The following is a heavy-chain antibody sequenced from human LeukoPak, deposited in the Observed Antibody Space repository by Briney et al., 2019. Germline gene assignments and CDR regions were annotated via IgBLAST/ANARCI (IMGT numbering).Heavy chain of an antibody. J-gene: IGHJ3*02. V-gene: IGHV4-59*10. CDR2: IYTSGTI. CDR1: GGSFSGYY. CDR3: ARGPSRVVVTAMGAFDI. D-gene: IGHD2-21*02. Sequence: PSETLSLTCAVYGGSFSGYYWSWIRQPAGKGLEWIGRIYTSGTINYNPSLKTRVTMSVDTSKNQFALKLTSVTAADTAVYYCARGPSRVVVTAMGAFDIWGQGTMVTVSS.